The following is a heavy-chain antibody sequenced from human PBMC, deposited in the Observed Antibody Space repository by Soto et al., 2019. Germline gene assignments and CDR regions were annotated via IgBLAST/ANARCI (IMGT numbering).Heavy chain of an antibody. CDR1: GYTFTSYG. V-gene: IGHV1-18*01. CDR2: ISAYNGNT. J-gene: IGHJ6*02. CDR3: ARDRRVGVISQGSRYYGMNV. D-gene: IGHD3-22*01. Sequence: QVQLVQSGAEVKKPGASVKVSCKASGYTFTSYGISWVRQAPGQGLEWMGWISAYNGNTNYAQKLQGRVTMTTDTPTSTAYVELRSLRSDDTAVYYCARDRRVGVISQGSRYYGMNVWGQGTTVTVS.